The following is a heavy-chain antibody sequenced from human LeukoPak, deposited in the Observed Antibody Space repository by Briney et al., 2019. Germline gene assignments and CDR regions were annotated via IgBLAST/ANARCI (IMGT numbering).Heavy chain of an antibody. CDR3: ARLGYCSSTGCLP. D-gene: IGHD2-2*01. J-gene: IGHJ5*02. CDR2: INHSGST. V-gene: IGHV4-34*01. Sequence: SETLSLTCAVYGGSFSGYYWSWIRQPPGKGLEWIGEINHSGSTNYNPSLKSRVTISVDTSKNQFSLKLSSVTAADTAVYYCARLGYCSSTGCLPWGQGTLVTVSS. CDR1: GGSFSGYY.